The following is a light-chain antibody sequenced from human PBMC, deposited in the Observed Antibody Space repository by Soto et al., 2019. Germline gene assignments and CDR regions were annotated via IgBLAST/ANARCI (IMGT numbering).Light chain of an antibody. V-gene: IGKV3-15*01. CDR1: HSVRSS. CDR2: GAS. CDR3: QQYNEWPET. J-gene: IGKJ1*01. Sequence: EIVMTQSPATLSVSPGERATLSCRASHSVRSSLAWYQQKPGQAPRLLIHGASTRATGIPGRFSGSGSGTEFTLIISSLQSEDFAVYYCQQYNEWPETFGHGTNVDIK.